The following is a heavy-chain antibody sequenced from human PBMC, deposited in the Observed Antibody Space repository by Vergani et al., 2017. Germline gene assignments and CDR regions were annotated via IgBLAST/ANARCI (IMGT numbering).Heavy chain of an antibody. Sequence: QVQLVQSGAEVKKPGASVKVSCKASGGTFSSYAISWVRQAPGQGLEWMGGIIPTFGTANYAQKFQGRVTITADESTSTAYMDLSSLRSEDTAVYYCARGVVVVPAVSCMRMDYYYYYMDVWGKGTTVTVSS. V-gene: IGHV1-69*01. J-gene: IGHJ6*03. CDR1: GGTFSSYA. CDR2: IIPTFGTA. CDR3: ARGVVVVPAVSCMRMDYYYYYMDV. D-gene: IGHD2-2*01.